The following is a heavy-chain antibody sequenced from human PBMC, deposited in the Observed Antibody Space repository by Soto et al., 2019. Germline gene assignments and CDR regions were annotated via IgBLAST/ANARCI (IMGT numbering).Heavy chain of an antibody. CDR1: GFTFSNAW. V-gene: IGHV3-15*02. J-gene: IGHJ4*02. CDR2: IKSKTDGGTT. Sequence: EVQLVESGGALVKPGGSLRLSRAASGFTFSNAWMSWVRQAPGKGLEWVGRIKSKTDGGTTDYAAAVEGRFTISREDSKNTVYLQMDSLKTEDTAVYYCATKRTGITTIGPGYWGQGTLVTVSS. CDR3: ATKRTGITTIGPGY. D-gene: IGHD3-10*01.